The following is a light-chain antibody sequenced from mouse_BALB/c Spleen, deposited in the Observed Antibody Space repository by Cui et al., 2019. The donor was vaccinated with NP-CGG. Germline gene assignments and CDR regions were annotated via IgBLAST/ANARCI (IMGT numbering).Light chain of an antibody. J-gene: IGLJ1*01. Sequence: QAVGTRESALTTSPGETVTLTCRSSTGAITTSNYANWVQEKPDHLFTGLIGGTNNRAPGVPARFSGSLIGDKAALTTTGAQTEDEAIYFCALWYSNHWVFGGGTKLTVL. CDR3: ALWYSNHWV. CDR2: GTN. CDR1: TGAITTSNY. V-gene: IGLV1*01.